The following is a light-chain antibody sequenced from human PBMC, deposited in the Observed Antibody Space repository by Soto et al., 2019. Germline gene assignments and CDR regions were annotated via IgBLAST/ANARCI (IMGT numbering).Light chain of an antibody. CDR1: SSDVGGYKF. J-gene: IGLJ1*01. CDR2: EVT. CDR3: SSYTSRASLV. V-gene: IGLV2-14*01. Sequence: QSLMAEPTAVSGSPGQSITISCTGSSSDVGGYKFVSWYQQHPGKAPKLIIFEVTSRPSGVSNRFSGSKSGNTASLTISGLQAEDEAQSYCSSYTSRASLVFGTGTKVTVL.